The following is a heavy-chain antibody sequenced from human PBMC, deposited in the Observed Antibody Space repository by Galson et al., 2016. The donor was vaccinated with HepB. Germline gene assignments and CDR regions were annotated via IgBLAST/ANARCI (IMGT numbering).Heavy chain of an antibody. CDR2: IFHSGGP. CDR3: ARSSATTGVDFDY. D-gene: IGHD4-23*01. Sequence: ETLSLTCTVSGVPISSNSWWSWVRQSPEKGLEWIGEIFHSGGPNYSPSLKSRVTISIDKSKNQLSLSLSSVTAADTAVYYCARSSATTGVDFDYWGQGTLVTVSS. J-gene: IGHJ4*02. CDR1: GVPISSNSW. V-gene: IGHV4/OR15-8*02.